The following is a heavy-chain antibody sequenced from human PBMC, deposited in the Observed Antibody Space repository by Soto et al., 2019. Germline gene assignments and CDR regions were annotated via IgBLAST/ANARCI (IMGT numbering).Heavy chain of an antibody. CDR2: IIPIFGTA. J-gene: IGHJ6*02. D-gene: IGHD2-2*01. Sequence: SVKVSCKASGGTFSSYAISWVQQAPGQGLEWMGEIIPIFGTANYAQKFQGRVTITADESTSTAYMELSSLRSEDTAVYYCVRVGPYCSSTSCPGGMDVWGQGXTVTVSS. CDR1: GGTFSSYA. CDR3: VRVGPYCSSTSCPGGMDV. V-gene: IGHV1-69*13.